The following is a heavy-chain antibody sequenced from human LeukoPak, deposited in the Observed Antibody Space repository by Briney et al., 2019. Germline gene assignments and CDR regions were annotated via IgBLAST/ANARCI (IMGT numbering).Heavy chain of an antibody. J-gene: IGHJ6*02. CDR3: ARLPLRSIAVGYYGMDV. CDR2: IIPIFGTA. Sequence: SVKVSCKASGGTFISYAISWVRQAPGQGLEWMGGIIPIFGTANYAQKFQGRVTITADESTSTAYMELSSLGSEDTAVYYCARLPLRSIAVGYYGMDVWGQGTTVTVSS. V-gene: IGHV1-69*13. CDR1: GGTFISYA. D-gene: IGHD6-6*01.